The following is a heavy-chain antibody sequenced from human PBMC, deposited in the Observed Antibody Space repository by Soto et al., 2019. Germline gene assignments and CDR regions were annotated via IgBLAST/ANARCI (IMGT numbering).Heavy chain of an antibody. V-gene: IGHV4-61*01. CDR1: GGSVNSGYYY. CDR2: LYYSGSS. Sequence: QLLESGPGLVKPSETLSLTCTVSGGSVNSGYYYWNWIRQPPGKGLEWIGYLYYSGSSNYTPSLRCRVTISIDASKNQLSLRLSSVPAADTAVYYCGRCLVGHLERRGHFEYWGQGTLVTVSS. D-gene: IGHD1-1*01. J-gene: IGHJ4*02. CDR3: GRCLVGHLERRGHFEY.